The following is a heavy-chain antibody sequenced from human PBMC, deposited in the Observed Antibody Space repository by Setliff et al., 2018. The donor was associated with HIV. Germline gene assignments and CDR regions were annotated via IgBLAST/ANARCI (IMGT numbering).Heavy chain of an antibody. CDR3: ARGGANPSWFDSWGAFDI. Sequence: GGSLRLSCAASGFTFDDYGMSWVRQAPGKGLEWVSGINWNGGSTGYADSVKGRFTISRDNAKNSLYLQMNSLRAEDTALYYCARGGANPSWFDSWGAFDISGQGTMVTVSS. D-gene: IGHD6-13*01. V-gene: IGHV3-20*04. CDR1: GFTFDDYG. CDR2: INWNGGST. J-gene: IGHJ3*02.